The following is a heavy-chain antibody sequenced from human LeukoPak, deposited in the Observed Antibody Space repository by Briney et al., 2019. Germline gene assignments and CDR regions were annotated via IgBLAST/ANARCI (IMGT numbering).Heavy chain of an antibody. CDR3: AREVLLRRYYDFWSGYPNLLDP. D-gene: IGHD3-3*01. V-gene: IGHV1-2*02. CDR2: INPNSGGT. CDR1: GYTFTGYY. J-gene: IGHJ5*02. Sequence: ASVKVSCKASGYTFTGYYMHWVRQAPGQGLEWMGWINPNSGGTNYAQKFQGRVTMTRDTSISIAYMELSRLRSDDTAVYYCAREVLLRRYYDFWSGYPNLLDPWEQGTLVTVCS.